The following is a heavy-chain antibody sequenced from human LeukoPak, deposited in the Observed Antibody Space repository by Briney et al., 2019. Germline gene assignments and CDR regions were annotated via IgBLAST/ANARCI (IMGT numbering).Heavy chain of an antibody. Sequence: GASVKVSCKASGYNIIRYYVHWVRQAPGQGLEWMGIINPTGATTIYAQKFQGRVTMTRDLPSTTIYMELSGLRSNDTAVYYCAGGTGPGRFVPFDIWGQGTMVTVSS. CDR1: GYNIIRYY. J-gene: IGHJ3*02. CDR3: AGGTGPGRFVPFDI. V-gene: IGHV1-46*01. CDR2: INPTGATT. D-gene: IGHD1-1*01.